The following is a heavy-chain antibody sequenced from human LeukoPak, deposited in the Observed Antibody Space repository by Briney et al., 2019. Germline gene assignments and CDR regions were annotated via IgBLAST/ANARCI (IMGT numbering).Heavy chain of an antibody. CDR3: AKEPYSGSYYWFYFDY. J-gene: IGHJ4*02. D-gene: IGHD1-26*01. CDR2: ISGSGGST. CDR1: GFTFSSYA. Sequence: PGGSLRLSCAASGFTFSSYAMSWVRQAPGKGLERVSAISGSGGSTYYADSVKGRFTISRDNSKNTLYLQMNSLRAEDTAVYYCAKEPYSGSYYWFYFDYWGQGTLVTVSS. V-gene: IGHV3-23*01.